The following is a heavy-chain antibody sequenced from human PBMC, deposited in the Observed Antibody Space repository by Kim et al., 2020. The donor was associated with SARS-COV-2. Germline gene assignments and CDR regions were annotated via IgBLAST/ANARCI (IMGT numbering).Heavy chain of an antibody. CDR1: GFTFSSYA. Sequence: GGSLRLSCAASGFTFSSYAMSWVRQAPGKGLEWVSAISGSGGSTYYADSVKGRFTISRDNSKNTLYLQMNSLRAEDTAVYYCAKVGRLWFGESYLDYWGQGTLVTVSS. CDR2: ISGSGGST. CDR3: AKVGRLWFGESYLDY. J-gene: IGHJ4*02. V-gene: IGHV3-23*01. D-gene: IGHD3-10*01.